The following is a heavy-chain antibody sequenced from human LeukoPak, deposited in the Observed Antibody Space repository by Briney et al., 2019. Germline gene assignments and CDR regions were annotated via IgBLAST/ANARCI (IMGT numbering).Heavy chain of an antibody. CDR2: IYPGDSDT. V-gene: IGHV5-51*01. D-gene: IGHD3-16*02. CDR1: GYSFTSYW. CDR3: ARLPRSDYVWGSYRYNPIDY. Sequence: GESLKISCKGSGYSFTSYWIGWVRQMPGKGLEWMGIIYPGDSDTRYSPSFQGQVTISADKSISTAYLQWSSLKASDTAIYYCARLPRSDYVWGSYRYNPIDYWGQGTLVTVSS. J-gene: IGHJ4*02.